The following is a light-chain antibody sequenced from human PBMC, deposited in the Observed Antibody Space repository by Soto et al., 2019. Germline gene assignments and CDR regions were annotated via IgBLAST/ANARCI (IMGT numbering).Light chain of an antibody. CDR3: QQYDSPPLT. CDR2: GAS. CDR1: QSVSSSY. Sequence: EIVLTQSPGTLSLSPGERATISCRASQSVSSSYLAWYQQKPGQAPRLLIYGASSVATGIPDRFSGSGSGTDFTLTISSLEPEDFAVYYCQQYDSPPLTFGQGTKVEIK. V-gene: IGKV3-20*01. J-gene: IGKJ1*01.